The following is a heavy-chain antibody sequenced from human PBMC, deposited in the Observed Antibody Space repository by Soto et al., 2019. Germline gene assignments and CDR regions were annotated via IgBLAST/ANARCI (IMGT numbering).Heavy chain of an antibody. J-gene: IGHJ3*02. CDR1: GFTVSSNY. Sequence: QPGGSLRLSCAASGFTVSSNYMSWVRQAPGKGLEWVSVIYSGGSTYYADSVKGRFTISRDNSKNTLYLQMNSLRAEDTAVYYCARELRITMVRGVNDAFDIWGQGTMVTVSS. D-gene: IGHD3-10*01. CDR2: IYSGGST. V-gene: IGHV3-53*01. CDR3: ARELRITMVRGVNDAFDI.